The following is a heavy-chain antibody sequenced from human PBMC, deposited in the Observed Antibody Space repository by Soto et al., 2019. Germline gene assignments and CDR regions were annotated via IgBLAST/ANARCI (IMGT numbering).Heavy chain of an antibody. CDR3: ARVIRVVTAMGYFQH. Sequence: PGESLKISCKGSGYTFTNYWIGWVRQMPGKDLEWMGKIYPGDSDPRYRTSFTRQVSISADKSISTASFQWISLKDPDPAMHHWARVIRVVTAMGYFQHWGQVTLVTVSS. CDR1: GYTFTNYW. V-gene: IGHV5-51*01. J-gene: IGHJ1*01. D-gene: IGHD2-21*02. CDR2: IYPGDSDP.